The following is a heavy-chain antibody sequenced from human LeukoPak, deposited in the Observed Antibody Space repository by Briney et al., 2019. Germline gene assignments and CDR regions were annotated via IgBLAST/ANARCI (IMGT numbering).Heavy chain of an antibody. D-gene: IGHD1-26*01. J-gene: IGHJ6*03. CDR2: IKQDGSEK. CDR1: GFTFSSYW. V-gene: IGHV3-7*01. Sequence: PGGSLRLSCAASGFTFSSYWMSWVRQAPGKGLEWVANIKQDGSEKYYVDSVKGRFTISRDNAKNSLYLQMNSLRAEDTAVYYCARDRGRCIVGATWCDYYMDVWGKGTTVTISS. CDR3: ARDRGRCIVGATWCDYYMDV.